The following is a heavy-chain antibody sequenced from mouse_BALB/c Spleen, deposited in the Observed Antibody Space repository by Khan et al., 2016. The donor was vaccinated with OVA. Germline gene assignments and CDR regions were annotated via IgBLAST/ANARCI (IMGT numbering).Heavy chain of an antibody. V-gene: IGHV3-2*02. CDR1: GYSITSDYA. Sequence: EVQLQESGPGLVKPSQSLSLTCTVTGYSITSDYAWNWLRQFPGNRLEWMGYINYSGSTSKRPSLKSRISSTRETTKHQIFLQLNSVTTEDTATYYCVRGRSYWGQGTLVTVSA. J-gene: IGHJ3*01. CDR2: INYSGST. CDR3: VRGRSY.